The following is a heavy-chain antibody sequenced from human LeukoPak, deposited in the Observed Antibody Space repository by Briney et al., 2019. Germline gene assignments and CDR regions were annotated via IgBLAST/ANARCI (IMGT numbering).Heavy chain of an antibody. J-gene: IGHJ4*02. CDR2: ISYDGSNK. CDR1: GFTFSYHG. D-gene: IGHD3-22*01. CDR3: ARDQPLYYYDSSGYFPLDY. Sequence: GGSLRLSCRASGFTFSYHGMHWVRQAPGKGLEWVAVISYDGSNKYYADSVKGRFTISRDNSKNTLYLQMNSLRAEDTAVYYCARDQPLYYYDSSGYFPLDYWGQGTLVTVSS. V-gene: IGHV3-30-3*01.